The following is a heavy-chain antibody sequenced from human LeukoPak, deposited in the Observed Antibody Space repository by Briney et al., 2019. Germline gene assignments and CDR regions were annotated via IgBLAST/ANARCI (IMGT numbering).Heavy chain of an antibody. CDR2: IIPIFGTA. CDR3: ARGWDYDSGGRPTAYVY. Sequence: ASVKVSCKASGGTFSNYAINWVRQAPGQGLEWMGGIIPIFGTANYAQKFQGRVTITADKSTSTVYMELNSLKSEDTAVYYRARGWDYDSGGRPTAYVYWGQGTLVTVSS. CDR1: GGTFSNYA. V-gene: IGHV1-69*06. D-gene: IGHD3-22*01. J-gene: IGHJ4*02.